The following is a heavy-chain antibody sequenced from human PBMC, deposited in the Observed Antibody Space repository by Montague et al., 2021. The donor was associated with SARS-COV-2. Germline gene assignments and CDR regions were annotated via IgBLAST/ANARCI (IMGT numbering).Heavy chain of an antibody. CDR1: GFSISSGFY. J-gene: IGHJ4*02. CDR3: ARRGYTGSDYFDY. CDR2: VYHSGYT. V-gene: IGHV4-38-2*01. D-gene: IGHD5-12*01. Sequence: SETLSLTCSVSGFSISSGFYWAWIRQSPGKGPEWIGTVYHSGYTHYNPXXKCRVTVSIDTSKNQFSLTVTSVTAADTAVYSCARRGYTGSDYFDYWGQGTLVTVSS.